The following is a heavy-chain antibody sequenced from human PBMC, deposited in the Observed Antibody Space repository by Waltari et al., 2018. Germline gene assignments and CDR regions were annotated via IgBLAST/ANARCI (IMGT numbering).Heavy chain of an antibody. CDR1: GFTFTSHW. CDR3: AGGPQSGASSAWYGWFDP. J-gene: IGHJ5*02. V-gene: IGHV3-74*01. CDR2: INSDGSNT. D-gene: IGHD6-13*01. Sequence: EVQLVESGGNLVQPGGSLRLSCAASGFTFTSHWMPWVRQAPGKGLGGVSRINSDGSNTRYADSVKGRFTISRDNAKNTLYLEMNSLRAEDTAVYFCAGGPQSGASSAWYGWFDPWGQGTLVTVSS.